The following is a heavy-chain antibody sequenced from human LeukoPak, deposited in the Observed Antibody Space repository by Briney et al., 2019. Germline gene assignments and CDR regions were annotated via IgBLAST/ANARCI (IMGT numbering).Heavy chain of an antibody. J-gene: IGHJ4*02. D-gene: IGHD3-10*01. CDR1: GGSFTGYY. CDR2: INHSGST. Sequence: SETLSLTCAVNGGSFTGYYWSWIRQFPGKGLEWIGEINHSGSTNYNSSLKSRLTISVDTPKNQLSLKLSSVTAADTAIYYCARGGYGPGSHYKYWGQGTLVTVSS. CDR3: ARGGYGPGSHYKY. V-gene: IGHV4-34*01.